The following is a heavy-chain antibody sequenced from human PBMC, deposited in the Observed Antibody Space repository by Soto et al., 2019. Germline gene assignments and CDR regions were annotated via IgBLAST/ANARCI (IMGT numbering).Heavy chain of an antibody. Sequence: SVKVSCKASGGTFSSYAISWVRQAPGQGLEWMGGIIPIFGTANYAQKFQGRVTITADESTSTAYMELNSLRSEDTAVYYCARDFSLKYQRQESIDPWGQGTPVTVSP. CDR1: GGTFSSYA. J-gene: IGHJ5*02. CDR3: ARDFSLKYQRQESIDP. CDR2: IIPIFGTA. V-gene: IGHV1-69*13. D-gene: IGHD2-2*01.